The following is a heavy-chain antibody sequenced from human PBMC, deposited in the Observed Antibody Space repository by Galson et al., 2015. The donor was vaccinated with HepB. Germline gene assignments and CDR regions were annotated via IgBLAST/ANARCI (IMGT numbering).Heavy chain of an antibody. CDR1: GFAFGAYA. D-gene: IGHD2-21*02. CDR3: ATVGWVMTPGFDV. V-gene: IGHV3-30*06. CDR2: VSHDETKK. J-gene: IGHJ3*01. Sequence: SLRLSCAASGFAFGAYAMHWVRQTPVKGLECVAYVSHDETKKHYAGSVQGRFTVSRDNSKDTLFLQMNSLRSDDTALYYFATVGWVMTPGFDVWGRGAMVTVSS.